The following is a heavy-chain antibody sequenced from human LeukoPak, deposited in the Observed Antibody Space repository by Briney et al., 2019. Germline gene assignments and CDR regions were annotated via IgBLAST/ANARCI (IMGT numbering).Heavy chain of an antibody. V-gene: IGHV3-30*01. CDR1: GFPFNTYA. D-gene: IGHD2-15*01. CDR3: ASLGGVVVVAANYNWFDP. J-gene: IGHJ5*02. Sequence: GGSLRLSCAASGFPFNTYAMHWVRQAPGKGLEWVALISRDGDNEYYADSVKGRFTISRDNSKNTLSLQMNSLRAEDTAVYYCASLGGVVVVAANYNWFDPWGQGTLVTVSS. CDR2: ISRDGDNE.